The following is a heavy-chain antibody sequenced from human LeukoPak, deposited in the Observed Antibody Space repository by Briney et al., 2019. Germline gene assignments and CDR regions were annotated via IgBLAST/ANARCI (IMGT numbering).Heavy chain of an antibody. CDR1: GYSFTSYW. CDR3: ARQSSTIAARGYYGMDV. J-gene: IGHJ6*02. Sequence: KCGESLQISCKGSGYSFTSYWIGWVRQMPGKGLEWMGITYPGDSDTRYSPSFQGQVTISADKSISTAYLQWSSLKASDTAMYYCARQSSTIAARGYYGMDVWGQGTTVTVSS. D-gene: IGHD6-6*01. V-gene: IGHV5-51*01. CDR2: TYPGDSDT.